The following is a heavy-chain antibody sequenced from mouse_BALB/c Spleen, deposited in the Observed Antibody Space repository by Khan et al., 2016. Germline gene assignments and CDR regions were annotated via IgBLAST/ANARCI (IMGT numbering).Heavy chain of an antibody. D-gene: IGHD1-1*02. J-gene: IGHJ2*01. CDR1: GYSITSDYV. Sequence: EVQLQESGPGLVKPSQTLSLTCTVSGYSITSDYVWNWLRQPPGNKLEWMGYISYSGRTCYNPSLKSRITITRNTSKNQFFLKLNPLTNEATTKYFRAPYGHRHYFHCLRRGTTPPVSP. CDR2: ISYSGRT. CDR3: APYGHRHYFHC. V-gene: IGHV3-2*02.